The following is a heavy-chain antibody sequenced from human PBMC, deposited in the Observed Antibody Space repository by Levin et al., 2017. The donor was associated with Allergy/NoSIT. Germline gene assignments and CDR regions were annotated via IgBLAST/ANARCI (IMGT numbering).Heavy chain of an antibody. Sequence: GGSLRLSCAASGFTFSSYAMSWVRQAPGKGLEWVSAISGSGGSTYYADSVKGRFTISRDNSKNTLYLQMNSLRAEDTAVYYCAKEALGYCSGGSCYSPFDYWGQGTLVTVSS. D-gene: IGHD2-15*01. CDR1: GFTFSSYA. J-gene: IGHJ4*02. V-gene: IGHV3-23*01. CDR3: AKEALGYCSGGSCYSPFDY. CDR2: ISGSGGST.